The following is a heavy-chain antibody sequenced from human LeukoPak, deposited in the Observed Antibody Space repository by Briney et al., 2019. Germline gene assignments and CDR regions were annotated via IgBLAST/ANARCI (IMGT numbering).Heavy chain of an antibody. V-gene: IGHV3-21*01. CDR3: AKSSLSWYYFDY. CDR2: ISASGSYI. J-gene: IGHJ4*02. Sequence: GGSLRLSCVAAGFTFSSYSMNCVRHAPGEGLEWVSSISASGSYITYADSVKGRFTITRDIGKKSLYLQMNSLRAEDTAVYCCAKSSLSWYYFDYWGQGALVTVSS. D-gene: IGHD3-16*01. CDR1: GFTFSSYS.